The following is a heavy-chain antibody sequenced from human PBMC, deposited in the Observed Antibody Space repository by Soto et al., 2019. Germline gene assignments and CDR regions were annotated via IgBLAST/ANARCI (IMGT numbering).Heavy chain of an antibody. J-gene: IGHJ6*02. CDR3: ARDQETYYDTLTGLYGMDV. CDR1: GYTFTGYY. D-gene: IGHD3-9*01. V-gene: IGHV1-2*02. CDR2: INPNSGGT. Sequence: WASVKVSFKASGYTFTGYYMHWVRQAPGQGLEWMGWINPNSGGTNYAQKFQGRVTMTRDTSISTAYMELSRLRSDDTAVYYCARDQETYYDTLTGLYGMDVWGQGTTVTVSS.